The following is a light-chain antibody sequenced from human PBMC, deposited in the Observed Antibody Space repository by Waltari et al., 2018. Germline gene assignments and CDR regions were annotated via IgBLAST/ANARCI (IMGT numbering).Light chain of an antibody. Sequence: QSALTQPASVSGSPGQSITISCSGIPSDVGPSQYVSWFQQHPGKVPKVMISDVTNRPSGVSNRFSGSKSGNTASLTISGLQAEDEADYYCISFTTSGTWVFGGGTKLTVL. CDR1: PSDVGPSQY. CDR3: ISFTTSGTWV. V-gene: IGLV2-14*01. CDR2: DVT. J-gene: IGLJ3*02.